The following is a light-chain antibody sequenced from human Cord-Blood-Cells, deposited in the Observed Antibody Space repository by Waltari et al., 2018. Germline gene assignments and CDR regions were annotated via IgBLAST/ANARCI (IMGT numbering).Light chain of an antibody. V-gene: IGKV1-39*01. CDR3: RQSYSTPFT. Sequence: DIQMTQSPSSLSASVGDRVTITCRASQSISSYLNWYKQKPGKAPKLLIYAASSLQSGVPSRFSVSGSGTDFTLTISSLQPEDFATYYCRQSYSTPFTFGPGTKVDIK. J-gene: IGKJ3*01. CDR2: AAS. CDR1: QSISSY.